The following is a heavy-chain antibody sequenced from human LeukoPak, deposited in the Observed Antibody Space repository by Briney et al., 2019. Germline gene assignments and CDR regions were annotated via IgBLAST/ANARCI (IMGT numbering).Heavy chain of an antibody. Sequence: SETLSLTCTVSGGSISSYYWSWIRRPPGKGLEWIGYIYYSGSTNYNPSLKSRVTISVDTSKNQFSLKLSSVTAADTAVYYCARGGSWPNFDYWGQGTLVTVSS. CDR3: ARGGSWPNFDY. D-gene: IGHD1-26*01. CDR1: GGSISSYY. J-gene: IGHJ4*02. V-gene: IGHV4-59*01. CDR2: IYYSGST.